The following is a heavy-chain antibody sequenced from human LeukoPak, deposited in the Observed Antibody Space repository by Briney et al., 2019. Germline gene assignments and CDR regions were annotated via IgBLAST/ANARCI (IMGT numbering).Heavy chain of an antibody. D-gene: IGHD6-13*01. V-gene: IGHV3-30*18. Sequence: GGSLRLSCAASGFTFSSYWMTWVRQAPGKGLEWVAVISYDGSNKYYADSVKGRFTISRDNSKNTLYLQMNSLRAEDTAVYYCAKHSSSWYYFDYWGQGTLVTVSS. CDR1: GFTFSSYW. J-gene: IGHJ4*02. CDR2: ISYDGSNK. CDR3: AKHSSSWYYFDY.